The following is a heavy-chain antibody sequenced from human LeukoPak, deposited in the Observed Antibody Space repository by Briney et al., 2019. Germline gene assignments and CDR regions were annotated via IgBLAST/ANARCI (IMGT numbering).Heavy chain of an antibody. Sequence: GGSLRLSCAAPGYRFGSHWMHWVRQGPGKGLVWVSRINNEGSSTSYADSVKGRFTISRDNAKNTLYLQMTSLRAEDTAMYYCARDQCFSGYCHVFDSWGRGTMVTVSS. V-gene: IGHV3-74*01. CDR3: ARDQCFSGYCHVFDS. J-gene: IGHJ3*01. CDR1: GYRFGSHW. CDR2: INNEGSST. D-gene: IGHD3-22*01.